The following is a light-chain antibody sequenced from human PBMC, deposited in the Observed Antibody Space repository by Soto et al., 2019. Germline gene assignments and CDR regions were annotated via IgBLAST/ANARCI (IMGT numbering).Light chain of an antibody. CDR3: QQSYSIPRT. CDR2: AAF. CDR1: QTINTY. Sequence: DIQMTQSPSSLSASVGDRVTITCRASQTINTYLNWYQQKLGKAPKLLIYAAFTLQSGVPSRFSGSGSGTDFTLTISSLQPEDFATYYWQQSYSIPRTVGQGTKLQIK. J-gene: IGKJ2*01. V-gene: IGKV1-39*01.